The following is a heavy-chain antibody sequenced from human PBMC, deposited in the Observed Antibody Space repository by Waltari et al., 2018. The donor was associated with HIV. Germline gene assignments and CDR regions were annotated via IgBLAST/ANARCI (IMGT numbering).Heavy chain of an antibody. D-gene: IGHD2-15*01. Sequence: QVQPVQSGAEVKNPGASVKLSGKASGYTFTSYGITGVRQAPGQGLEWMGWITAYNGDTNNAQKLQGRVTMTTDTSTSTAYMELRSLRSDDAAFYCCARGVRGGGSYREDHPGGIDYWGQGTLVTVSS. J-gene: IGHJ4*02. CDR1: GYTFTSYG. V-gene: IGHV1-18*01. CDR2: ITAYNGDT. CDR3: ARGVRGGGSYREDHPGGIDY.